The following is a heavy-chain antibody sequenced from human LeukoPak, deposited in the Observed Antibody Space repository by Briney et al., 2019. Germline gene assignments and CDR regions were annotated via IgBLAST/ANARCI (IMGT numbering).Heavy chain of an antibody. CDR3: ARDWTDSLIAFDI. V-gene: IGHV4-38-2*02. CDR2: IYHSGST. CDR1: GYSISSGYY. Sequence: SETLSLTCTVSGYSISSGYYWGWIRQPPGKGLEWNGDIYHSGSTKYNPSLKSRVTISVDKSKNQFSLKLSSVTAADTAVYYCARDWTDSLIAFDIWGQGTMVTVSS. J-gene: IGHJ3*02. D-gene: IGHD3/OR15-3a*01.